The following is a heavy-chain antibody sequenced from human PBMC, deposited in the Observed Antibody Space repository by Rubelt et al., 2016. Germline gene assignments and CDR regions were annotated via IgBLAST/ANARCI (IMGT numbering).Heavy chain of an antibody. CDR3: ARGGVNWNYDY. CDR2: INPNSGGA. J-gene: IGHJ4*02. Sequence: QVQLVQSGAEVKKPGTSVKVSCKASGYTFTGHYMHWVRQAPGQGLEWMGRINPNSGGANYAQRFQGRVTMTRDTSIKQAHMELRRLRSDETAVYYCARGGVNWNYDYWGQGTLVTVSS. D-gene: IGHD1-7*01. CDR1: GYTFTGHY. V-gene: IGHV1-2*06.